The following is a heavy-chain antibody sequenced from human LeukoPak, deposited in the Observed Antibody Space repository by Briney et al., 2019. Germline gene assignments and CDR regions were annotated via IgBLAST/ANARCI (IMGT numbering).Heavy chain of an antibody. CDR1: GGSFSGYY. D-gene: IGHD2-21*02. J-gene: IGHJ4*02. Sequence: SETLSLTCAVYGGSFSGYYWSWLRQPPGKGLAWIGEIHNSGSTNYNPSLKSLVSISVDTTKNQFSLKLSSVTAADAAVYYRARGRAGVEEHSVLVTAIDYWGQGTLVTVSS. V-gene: IGHV4-34*01. CDR2: IHNSGST. CDR3: ARGRAGVEEHSVLVTAIDY.